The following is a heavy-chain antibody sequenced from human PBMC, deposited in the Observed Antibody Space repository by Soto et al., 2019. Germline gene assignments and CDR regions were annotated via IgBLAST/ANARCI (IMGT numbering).Heavy chain of an antibody. CDR3: AKALYGGFTY. D-gene: IGHD3-10*01. CDR1: GFPFSVYA. J-gene: IGHJ4*02. CDR2: ISGSGDRT. Sequence: EVRLLESGGGLVQPGGSLRLSCAASGFPFSVYAMSWVRQAPGKGLERVSGISGSGDRTHYAESVKGRFTVSRDKSKSMLYLHTNSLRAEHTAIYYCAKALYGGFTYWGQATLVTVSS. V-gene: IGHV3-23*01.